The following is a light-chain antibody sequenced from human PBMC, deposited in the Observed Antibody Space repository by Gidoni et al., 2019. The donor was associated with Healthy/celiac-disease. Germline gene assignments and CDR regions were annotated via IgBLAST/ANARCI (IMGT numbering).Light chain of an antibody. CDR1: ALPKQY. CDR3: KSADSSGTYV. J-gene: IGLJ1*01. Sequence: SYELTQPPSVSVSPGQTARITCPGDALPKQYAYWYQQKPGQAPVLVRYKDSERPSGIPERFSGYSSGTTVTLTISGVQAEDEADYYCKSADSSGTYVFGTGTKVTVL. V-gene: IGLV3-25*03. CDR2: KDS.